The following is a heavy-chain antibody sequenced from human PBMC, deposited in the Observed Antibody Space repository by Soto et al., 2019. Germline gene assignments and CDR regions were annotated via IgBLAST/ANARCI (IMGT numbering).Heavy chain of an antibody. J-gene: IGHJ4*02. CDR2: IIPILGIA. D-gene: IGHD3-22*01. Sequence: QVQLVQSGAEVKKPGSSVKVSCKASGGTFSSYTISWVRQAPGQGLEWMGRIIPILGIANYAQKFQGRVTITADKSTSTAYMELSSLRSEDTAVYYCARTNYYDSSGYYRRDYFDYWGQVTLVTVSS. CDR3: ARTNYYDSSGYYRRDYFDY. CDR1: GGTFSSYT. V-gene: IGHV1-69*02.